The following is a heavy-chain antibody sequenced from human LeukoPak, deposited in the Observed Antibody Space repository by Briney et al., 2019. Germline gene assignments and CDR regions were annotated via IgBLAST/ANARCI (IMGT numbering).Heavy chain of an antibody. CDR1: GFTFSSYE. CDR2: ISSSGSTV. CDR3: AELGITMIGGV. J-gene: IGHJ6*04. V-gene: IGHV3-48*03. D-gene: IGHD3-10*02. Sequence: PGGSLRLSCAASGFTFSSYEMKWVRQAPGKGLEWVSYISSSGSTVYYADSVKGRFTISRDNAKNSLYLQMNSLRAADMALYYCAELGITMIGGVWGKGTTVTISS.